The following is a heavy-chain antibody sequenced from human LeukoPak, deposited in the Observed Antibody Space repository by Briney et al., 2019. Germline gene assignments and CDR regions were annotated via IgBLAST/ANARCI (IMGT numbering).Heavy chain of an antibody. CDR3: AREEARGSFDY. CDR2: ISAYNGNT. CDR1: GYSFISYY. J-gene: IGHJ4*02. D-gene: IGHD3-16*01. Sequence: ASVKVSCKASGYSFISYYIHWVRQAPGQGLEWMGWISAYNGNTNYAQKLQGRVTMTTDTSTSTAYMELRSLRSDDTAVYYCAREEARGSFDYWGQGTLVTVSS. V-gene: IGHV1-18*04.